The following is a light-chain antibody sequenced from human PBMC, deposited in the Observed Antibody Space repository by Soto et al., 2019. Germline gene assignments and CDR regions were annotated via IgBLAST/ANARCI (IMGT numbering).Light chain of an antibody. J-gene: IGLJ2*01. CDR2: NDN. CDR3: AACDGSLNHIL. Sequence: QSVLTQPPSASGTPGQGVAISCSGSSSKMGSNTVNWYQHLPGTAPKLLIYNDNQRPSGVPDRFFGSKSGTSASLAITGLQSEDEADYYCAACDGSLNHILFGGGIKLTVL. CDR1: SSKMGSNT. V-gene: IGLV1-44*01.